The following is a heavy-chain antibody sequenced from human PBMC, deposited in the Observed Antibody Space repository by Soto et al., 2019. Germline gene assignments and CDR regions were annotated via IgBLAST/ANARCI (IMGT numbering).Heavy chain of an antibody. J-gene: IGHJ4*02. V-gene: IGHV3-48*02. CDR3: ARDRYGDYASDY. Sequence: EVQLVESGGGLVQPGGSLRLSCAASGFTFSSYSMKWVRQAPGKGVEWVSYISSSSSTIYYADSVKGRFTISRDNAKNSLHLQMNSLRDEDTAVYYCARDRYGDYASDYWGQGTLVTVSS. CDR1: GFTFSSYS. CDR2: ISSSSSTI. D-gene: IGHD4-17*01.